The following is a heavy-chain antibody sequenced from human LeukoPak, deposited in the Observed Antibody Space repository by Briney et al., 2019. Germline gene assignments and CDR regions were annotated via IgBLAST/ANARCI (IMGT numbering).Heavy chain of an antibody. Sequence: GGSLSLSCAAAGFTFSSYWMSWVRQAAGKVLEWVANIKQDGSEKYYGGFVKGRFPISRDNAKNSLYLQMNSLRAEDTAVYYCAREFIAAGIEVIYYYYGMDVWGQGTTVTVSS. CDR1: GFTFSSYW. CDR2: IKQDGSEK. D-gene: IGHD6-13*01. V-gene: IGHV3-7*01. J-gene: IGHJ6*02. CDR3: AREFIAAGIEVIYYYYGMDV.